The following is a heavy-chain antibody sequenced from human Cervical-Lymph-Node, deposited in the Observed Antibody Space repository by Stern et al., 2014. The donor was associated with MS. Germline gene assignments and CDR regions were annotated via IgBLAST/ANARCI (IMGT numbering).Heavy chain of an antibody. D-gene: IGHD3/OR15-3a*01. CDR3: ARVHVRTGRYYYYGMDV. CDR1: GYTFTSYG. V-gene: IGHV1-18*01. J-gene: IGHJ6*02. CDR2: ISAYNGNT. Sequence: QVQLVESGAEVKKPGASVKVSCKASGYTFTSYGIIWVRQAPGQGLEWMGWISAYNGNTTSAQKLQGRSTMPPDTSTSTAYMELRSLRSDDTDVYDCARVHVRTGRYYYYGMDVWGQGTTVTVSS.